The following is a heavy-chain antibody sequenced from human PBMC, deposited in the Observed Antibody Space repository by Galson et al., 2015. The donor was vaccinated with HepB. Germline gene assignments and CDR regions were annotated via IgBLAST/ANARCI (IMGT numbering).Heavy chain of an antibody. D-gene: IGHD2-15*01. CDR3: ARNSERIYYYGMDV. CDR2: ISYDGSNR. CDR1: GFTFSSYA. J-gene: IGHJ6*02. Sequence: SLRLSCAASGFTFSSYAIHWVRQAPGKGLGWVAIISYDGSNRYYADSVKGRFTISRDNSKKTVYLQMNSLRAEDTAVYYCARNSERIYYYGMDVWGQGTTVTVSS. V-gene: IGHV3-30*04.